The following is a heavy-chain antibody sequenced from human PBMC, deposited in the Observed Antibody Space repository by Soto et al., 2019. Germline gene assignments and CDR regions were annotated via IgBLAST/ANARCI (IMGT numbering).Heavy chain of an antibody. D-gene: IGHD3-22*01. CDR3: ARLGGYYQAFDS. V-gene: IGHV4-61*05. Sequence: SETLSLTCTVSGGSISSSSYYWGWIRQPPGKGLEWIGYIYYSGTTNYHPSLKSRVTISLYTSKNQFSLKLSSVTAADTAVYYCARLGGYYQAFDSWGQGTLVTVSS. CDR1: GGSISSSSYY. CDR2: IYYSGTT. J-gene: IGHJ4*02.